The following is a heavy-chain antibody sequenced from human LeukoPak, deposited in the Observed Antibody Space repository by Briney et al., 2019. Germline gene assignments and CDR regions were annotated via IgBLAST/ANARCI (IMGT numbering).Heavy chain of an antibody. V-gene: IGHV4-30-2*01. CDR3: ARSEGHYFDY. J-gene: IGHJ4*02. CDR2: IYHSGST. Sequence: TLSLTCAVSGGSISSGGYSWSWIRQPPGKGLEWIGYIYHSGSTYYNPSLKSRVTISVDRSKNQFSLKLSSVTAADTAVYYCARSEGHYFDYWGQGTLVTVSS. CDR1: GGSISSGGYS.